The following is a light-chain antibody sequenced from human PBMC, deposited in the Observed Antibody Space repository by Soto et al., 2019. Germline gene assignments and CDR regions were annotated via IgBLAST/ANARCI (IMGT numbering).Light chain of an antibody. V-gene: IGLV7-46*01. J-gene: IGLJ2*01. CDR1: TGTVTSNPY. CDR3: LLAYSGARV. CDR2: DTD. Sequence: QSVVTQEPSQTVSPGRTVTITCGSTTGTVTSNPYPYWIQQQPGQAPRTVIYDTDNQRSWTPARFSGSLRGGKAALTLSGAQPEDEADYYCLLAYSGARVFGGGTKVTVL.